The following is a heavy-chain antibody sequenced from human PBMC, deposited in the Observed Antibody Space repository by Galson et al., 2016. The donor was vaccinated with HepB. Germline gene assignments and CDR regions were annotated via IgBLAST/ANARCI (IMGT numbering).Heavy chain of an antibody. J-gene: IGHJ4*02. Sequence: SLRLSCAVSGFTFSSFAMHWVRQSPGRGLEYVSGIDNNGGTAYYADSVRGRFTISRDNSQNMVHLHMNRLRAEDTATYYWSKGSRSRRRVGVVVVDYWGQGTLVTVSS. CDR2: IDNNGGTA. V-gene: IGHV3-64*04. D-gene: IGHD2-2*01. CDR1: GFTFSSFA. CDR3: SKGSRSRRRVGVVVVDY.